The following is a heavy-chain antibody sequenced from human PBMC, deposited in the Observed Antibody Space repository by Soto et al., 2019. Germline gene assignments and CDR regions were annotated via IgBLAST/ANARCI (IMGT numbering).Heavy chain of an antibody. Sequence: EVQLVETGGGLIQPGGSLRLSCAASGFTVSSNYMSWVRQAPGKGLEWVSVIYSGGSAYYADSVKGRFTTSRDNSKNTLYLQMKSLRAEDTAVYYCARDYSSSRYYGMDVWGQGTTVTVSS. V-gene: IGHV3-53*02. D-gene: IGHD3-22*01. CDR1: GFTVSSNY. CDR3: ARDYSSSRYYGMDV. CDR2: IYSGGSA. J-gene: IGHJ6*02.